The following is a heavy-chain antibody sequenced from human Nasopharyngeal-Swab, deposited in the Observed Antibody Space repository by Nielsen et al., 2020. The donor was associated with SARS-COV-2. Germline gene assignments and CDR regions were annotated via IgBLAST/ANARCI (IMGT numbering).Heavy chain of an antibody. CDR3: TRAWYEDY. Sequence: SCTGSGFTFGDYAMSWFRQAPGMGLEWVAFIRSKPYGGTTEYAASVKGRFTISRDDSKSIAYLQMNSLKTEDTAVYYCTRAWYEDYWGQGTLVTVSS. V-gene: IGHV3-49*03. CDR2: IRSKPYGGTT. CDR1: GFTFGDYA. D-gene: IGHD6-13*01. J-gene: IGHJ4*02.